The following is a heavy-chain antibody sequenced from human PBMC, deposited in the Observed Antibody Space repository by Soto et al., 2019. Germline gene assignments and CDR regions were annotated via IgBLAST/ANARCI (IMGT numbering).Heavy chain of an antibody. V-gene: IGHV1-3*01. D-gene: IGHD5-18*01. CDR1: GYTFTTYA. CDR3: ARSLMNTAMVTFYYFDY. J-gene: IGHJ4*02. CDR2: INAANGNT. Sequence: VKVSCKASGYTFTTYAMHWVRQAPGQRLEWMGWINAANGNTKYSQKFHGRVTITRDTSASTAYMELSSLRSEDTAVYYCARSLMNTAMVTFYYFDYWGQGTLVTVSS.